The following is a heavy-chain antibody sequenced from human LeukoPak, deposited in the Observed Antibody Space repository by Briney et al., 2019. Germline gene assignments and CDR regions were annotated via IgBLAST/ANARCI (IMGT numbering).Heavy chain of an antibody. Sequence: GASVKVSCKASGGTFSSYAISWVRQAPGQGLEWMGGIIAIFGTANYAQKFQGRVTITADKSTSTAYMDLSSLRSDDTAVYYCARGRSGDPLRAWGQGTLVTVSS. J-gene: IGHJ5*02. CDR1: GGTFSSYA. CDR2: IIAIFGTA. D-gene: IGHD3-10*01. V-gene: IGHV1-69*06. CDR3: ARGRSGDPLRA.